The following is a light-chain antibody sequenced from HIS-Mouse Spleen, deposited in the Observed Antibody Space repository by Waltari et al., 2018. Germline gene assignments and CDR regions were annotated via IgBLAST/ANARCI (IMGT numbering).Light chain of an antibody. CDR1: QSVSSY. J-gene: IGKJ3*01. CDR3: QQRSN. Sequence: EIVLTQSPATLSLSPGDRATLSCRASQSVSSYLAWYQQKPGQAPRLLIYDASNRATGIPARFSGSGSGTDFTLTISSLEPEDFAVYYCQQRSNFGPGTKVDIK. CDR2: DAS. V-gene: IGKV3-11*01.